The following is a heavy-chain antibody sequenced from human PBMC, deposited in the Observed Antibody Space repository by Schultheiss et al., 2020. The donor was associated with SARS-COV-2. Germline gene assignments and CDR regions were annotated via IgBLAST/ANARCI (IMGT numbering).Heavy chain of an antibody. Sequence: GGSLRLSCAASGFTFRYYGMHWVRQAPGKGLDWVAVISYDGSKEYYADSVKGRFTISRDNSKNTLYLQMNSLRAEDTAVYYCAKGGIVGATPFDYWGQGTLVTVSS. CDR2: ISYDGSKE. CDR3: AKGGIVGATPFDY. V-gene: IGHV3-30*18. J-gene: IGHJ4*02. D-gene: IGHD1-26*01. CDR1: GFTFRYYG.